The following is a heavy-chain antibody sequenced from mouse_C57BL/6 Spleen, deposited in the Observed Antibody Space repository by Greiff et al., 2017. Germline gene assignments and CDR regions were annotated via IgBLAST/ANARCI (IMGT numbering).Heavy chain of an antibody. CDR1: GFSLSTSGMG. D-gene: IGHD4-1*01. CDR2: IYWDDDK. Sequence: QVTLKVCGPGILQSSQTLSLTCSFSGFSLSTSGMGVSWIRQPSGKGLEWLAHIYWDDDKRYNPSLKSRLTISKDTSRNQVFLKITSVDTADTATYYCARGRTGYFDYWGQGTTLTVSS. J-gene: IGHJ2*01. CDR3: ARGRTGYFDY. V-gene: IGHV8-12*01.